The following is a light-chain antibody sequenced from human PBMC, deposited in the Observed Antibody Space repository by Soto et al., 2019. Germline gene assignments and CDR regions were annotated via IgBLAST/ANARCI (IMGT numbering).Light chain of an antibody. CDR1: QSVNSN. CDR3: QQYNNWFT. CDR2: GAS. V-gene: IGKV3-15*01. Sequence: EIVMTQSPATLSVSPGERATLSCRASQSVNSNLAWYQQKPGQAPRLLIYGASTRATGIPARFSGSGSGTEFTLNISSLQSEDFAVYYCQQYNNWFTFGQGTRLEIK. J-gene: IGKJ5*01.